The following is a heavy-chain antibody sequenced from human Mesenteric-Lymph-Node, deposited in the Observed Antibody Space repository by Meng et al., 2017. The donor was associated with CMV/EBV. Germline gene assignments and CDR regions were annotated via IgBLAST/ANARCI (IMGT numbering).Heavy chain of an antibody. CDR1: GFTFSNYA. D-gene: IGHD6-19*01. CDR3: AKIEVTVADNWFDP. V-gene: IGHV3-23*03. CDR2: IYTGADTT. J-gene: IGHJ5*02. Sequence: GGSLRLSCEASGFTFSNYAMTWVRQAPGKGLEWVSVIYTGADTTYYAESVKGRLTISRDNSKNTLYLQMSSLRAEDTAVYYCAKIEVTVADNWFDPWGQGTLVTVSS.